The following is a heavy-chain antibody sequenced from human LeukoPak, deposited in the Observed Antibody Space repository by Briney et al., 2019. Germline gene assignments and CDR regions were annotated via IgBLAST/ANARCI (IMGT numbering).Heavy chain of an antibody. Sequence: SETLSLTCTVSGASINDYYWSWIRQPPGKGLEWIGYFYSRGNTKYNPSLKSRVTISIDTAKNQFSLKLSSVTPADTAVYYCAGEGGNWFDPWGQGTLVTVSS. CDR3: AGEGGNWFDP. D-gene: IGHD1-26*01. CDR2: FYSRGNT. J-gene: IGHJ5*02. V-gene: IGHV4-59*01. CDR1: GASINDYY.